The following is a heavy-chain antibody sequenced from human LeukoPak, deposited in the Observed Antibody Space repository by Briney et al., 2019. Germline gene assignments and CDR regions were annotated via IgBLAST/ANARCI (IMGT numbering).Heavy chain of an antibody. J-gene: IGHJ5*02. CDR1: RFTFGDYA. V-gene: IGHV3-49*04. CDR3: TTLYRFDP. Sequence: GGSLRLSCTVSRFTFGDYAMSWVRLAPGKGLEWVGFIRSKAYGGTTEYAAPLKGRFTISRDDSKSIAYLQMNSLKTEDTAVYYCTTLYRFDPWGQGTLVTVSS. CDR2: IRSKAYGGTT. D-gene: IGHD2-2*02.